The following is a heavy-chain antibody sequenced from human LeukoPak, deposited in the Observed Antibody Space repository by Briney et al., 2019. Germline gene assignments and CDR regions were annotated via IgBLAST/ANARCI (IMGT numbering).Heavy chain of an antibody. V-gene: IGHV3-11*06. Sequence: GGSLRLSCAASGFTFSDHYMTWIRQAPGKGLEWISYISSTSGFTNYADSVKGRFTISRDNSKNTLYLQMNSLRAEDTAVYYCARTSPYFDYWGQGTLVTVSS. CDR1: GFTFSDHY. CDR2: ISSTSGFT. CDR3: ARTSPYFDY. J-gene: IGHJ4*02.